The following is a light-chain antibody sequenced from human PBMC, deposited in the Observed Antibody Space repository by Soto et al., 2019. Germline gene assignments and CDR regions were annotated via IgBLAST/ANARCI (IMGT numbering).Light chain of an antibody. CDR3: QQSYSTPWT. Sequence: DIQMTQSPSSLSASVADRVTITCRASQSISSYLNWYQQKPGKAPKLLIYAASSLQSGVPSRFSCSGSGTDFTLTISSLQPEDFATYYCQQSYSTPWTFGQGTKVEI. V-gene: IGKV1-39*01. J-gene: IGKJ1*01. CDR1: QSISSY. CDR2: AAS.